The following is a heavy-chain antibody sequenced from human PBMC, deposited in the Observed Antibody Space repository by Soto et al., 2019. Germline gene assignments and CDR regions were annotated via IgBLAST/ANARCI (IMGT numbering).Heavy chain of an antibody. D-gene: IGHD1-26*01. CDR2: IIPIFGTA. Sequence: ASVKVSCKASGGTFSCYAISWVRQAPGQGLEWMGGIIPIFGTANYAQKFQGRVTITADESTSTAYMELSSLRSEDTAVYYCARVSVGATSAFDIWGQGTMVTVS. CDR1: GGTFSCYA. CDR3: ARVSVGATSAFDI. V-gene: IGHV1-69*13. J-gene: IGHJ3*02.